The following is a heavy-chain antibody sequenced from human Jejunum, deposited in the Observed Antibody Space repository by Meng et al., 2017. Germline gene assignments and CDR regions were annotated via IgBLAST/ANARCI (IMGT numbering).Heavy chain of an antibody. CDR1: GDSVSSNDAA. J-gene: IGHJ5*02. D-gene: IGHD3-10*01. Sequence: QVQLQQSGPGLVKPSQTLSLTCAISGDSVSSNDAAWNWIRQSPSRGLEWLGRTYFRSKWYYDYEVSVRGRITINADTSKNHFSLHLNSVTPEDTAVYFCTRARAYGSAYSWFDPWGQGSLGTVSS. CDR2: TYFRSKWYY. V-gene: IGHV6-1*01. CDR3: TRARAYGSAYSWFDP.